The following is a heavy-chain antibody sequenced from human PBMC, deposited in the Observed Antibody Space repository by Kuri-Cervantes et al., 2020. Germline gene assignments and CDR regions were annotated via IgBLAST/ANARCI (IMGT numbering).Heavy chain of an antibody. V-gene: IGHV4-38-2*02. D-gene: IGHD3-3*01. J-gene: IGHJ3*02. CDR3: ARLLLAHDAFDI. CDR2: IYHSGST. Sequence: SETLSLTCSVSGYSISSGYYWGWIRQPPGKGLEWIATIYHSGSTYYNPSLKSRVTISVDTSKNQFSLKLSSVTAADTAVYYCARLLLAHDAFDIWGQGTMVTVSS. CDR1: GYSISSGYY.